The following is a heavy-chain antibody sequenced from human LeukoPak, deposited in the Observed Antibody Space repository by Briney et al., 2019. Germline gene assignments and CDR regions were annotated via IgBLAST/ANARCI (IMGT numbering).Heavy chain of an antibody. Sequence: SETLSLTCTVSGYSISSGYYWGWIRQPPGKGLEWIGSIYHSGSTYYNPSLKSRVTISVDTSKNQFSLKLSSVTAADTAVYYCARDFSSSSSVYYYYYMDVWGKGTSVTVSS. CDR1: GYSISSGYY. CDR3: ARDFSSSSSVYYYYYMDV. D-gene: IGHD6-6*01. V-gene: IGHV4-38-2*02. CDR2: IYHSGST. J-gene: IGHJ6*03.